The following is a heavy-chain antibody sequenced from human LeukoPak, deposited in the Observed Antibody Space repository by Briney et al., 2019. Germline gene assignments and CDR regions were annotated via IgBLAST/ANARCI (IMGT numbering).Heavy chain of an antibody. CDR3: ARGAKYSPSYMDV. D-gene: IGHD6-6*01. J-gene: IGHJ6*03. CDR2: INPNSGGT. V-gene: IGHV1-2*02. CDR1: GYTFTGYY. Sequence: ASVKVSCKASGYTFTGYYMHWVRQAPGQGLEWMGWINPNSGGTNYAQKFQGRVTLTMDTSISSPYMGLSRLTSDDTAVYYCARGAKYSPSYMDVWGKGTTVTVSS.